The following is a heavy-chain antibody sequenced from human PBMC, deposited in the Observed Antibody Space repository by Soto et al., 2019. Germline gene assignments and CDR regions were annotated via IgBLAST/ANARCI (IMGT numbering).Heavy chain of an antibody. V-gene: IGHV1-69*02. CDR1: GGTFSSYT. CDR3: AGGYCSGGSCYSAGYYFDY. CDR2: IIPILGIA. J-gene: IGHJ4*02. D-gene: IGHD2-15*01. Sequence: SVKVSCKASGGTFSSYTISWVRQAPGQGLEWMGRIIPILGIANYAQKFQGRVTITADKSTSTAYMELSSLRSEDTAVYYCAGGYCSGGSCYSAGYYFDYWGQGTLVTVSS.